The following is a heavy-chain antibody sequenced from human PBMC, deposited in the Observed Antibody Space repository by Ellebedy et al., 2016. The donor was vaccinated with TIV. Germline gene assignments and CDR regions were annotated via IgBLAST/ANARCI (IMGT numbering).Heavy chain of an antibody. CDR3: TRRSSRNVMDV. V-gene: IGHV6-1*01. D-gene: IGHD6-13*01. Sequence: SQTLSLTCAISGDSVSSNSAGWNWIRQSPSRGIEWLGRTYSRSKWYNDYAVSVKSRITINPDTSKNEFSLQLNSVTPEDTAVYYCTRRSSRNVMDVWGQGTTVTVSS. J-gene: IGHJ6*02. CDR1: GDSVSSNSAG. CDR2: TYSRSKWYN.